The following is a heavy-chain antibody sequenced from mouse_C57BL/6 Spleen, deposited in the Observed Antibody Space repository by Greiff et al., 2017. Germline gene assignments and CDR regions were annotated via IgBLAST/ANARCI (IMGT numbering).Heavy chain of an antibody. CDR1: GYTFTSYW. Sequence: QVQLQQPGAELVKPGASVKLSCKASGYTFTSYWMQWVKQRPGQGLEWIGEIDPSDSYTNYNQKFKGKATLTVDTSSSTAYMQRSSLTSEDSAVYYCATYYSNYGFAYWGQGTLVTVSA. CDR2: IDPSDSYT. D-gene: IGHD2-5*01. CDR3: ATYYSNYGFAY. V-gene: IGHV1-50*01. J-gene: IGHJ3*01.